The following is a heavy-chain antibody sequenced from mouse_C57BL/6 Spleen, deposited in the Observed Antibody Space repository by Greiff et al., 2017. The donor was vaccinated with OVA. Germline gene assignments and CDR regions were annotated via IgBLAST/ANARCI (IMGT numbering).Heavy chain of an antibody. CDR2: IDPETGGT. CDR3: TRPHFTIMDY. V-gene: IGHV1-15*01. Sequence: VQLQQSGAELVRPGASVTLSCKASGYTFTDYEMHWVKQTPVHGLEWIGAIDPETGGTAYNQKFKGKAILTADKSSSTAYMELRSLTSEDSAVYYCTRPHFTIMDYWGQGTSVTVSS. J-gene: IGHJ4*01. CDR1: GYTFTDYE.